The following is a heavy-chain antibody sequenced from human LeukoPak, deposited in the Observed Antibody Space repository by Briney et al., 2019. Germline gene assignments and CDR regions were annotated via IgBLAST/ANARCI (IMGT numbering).Heavy chain of an antibody. CDR2: IRGSGGST. V-gene: IGHV3-23*01. CDR3: AKSVGAAGGYGEFLQH. CDR1: GFTFGSYS. J-gene: IGHJ1*01. D-gene: IGHD6-13*01. Sequence: GGSRRLSWAASGFTFGSYSMSWVRQAPGKWLGWVSAIRGSGGSTYYAGSVKGRFIIARDNSKNTLYLQMNSQRAEDTALYYCAKSVGAAGGYGEFLQHWGQGTLVTVSS.